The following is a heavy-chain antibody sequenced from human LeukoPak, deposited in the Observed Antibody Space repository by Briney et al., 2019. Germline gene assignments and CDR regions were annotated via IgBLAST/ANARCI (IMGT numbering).Heavy chain of an antibody. CDR1: GYTFTGYY. CDR3: ARAAWVSTSSKYYFDH. Sequence: ASVKVSCKASGYTFTGYYMHWVRQATGQGLEWMGWMNPNSGNTGYAQKFQGRVTMTRNTSISTAYMELSSLRTDDTALYYCARAAWVSTSSKYYFDHWGQGTLVTVSS. J-gene: IGHJ4*02. V-gene: IGHV1-8*02. CDR2: MNPNSGNT. D-gene: IGHD2-21*01.